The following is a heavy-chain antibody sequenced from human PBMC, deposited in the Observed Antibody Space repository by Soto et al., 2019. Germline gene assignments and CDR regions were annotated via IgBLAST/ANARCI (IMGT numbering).Heavy chain of an antibody. D-gene: IGHD4-17*01. Sequence: QVQLVQSGAEVKKPGSSVKVSCKASGGTFSSYAISCVRQAPGQGLEWMGGFITIFGTANYAQKFQGRVTITADESTRTAYMELSSLRSEDTAVYYCASPDYGGNSMPPENWGQGTLVTVSS. V-gene: IGHV1-69*01. CDR2: FITIFGTA. CDR1: GGTFSSYA. CDR3: ASPDYGGNSMPPEN. J-gene: IGHJ4*02.